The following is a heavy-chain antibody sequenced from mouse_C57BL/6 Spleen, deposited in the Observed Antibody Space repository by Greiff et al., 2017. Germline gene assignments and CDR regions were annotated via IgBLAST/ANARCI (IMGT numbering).Heavy chain of an antibody. CDR3: ARDQGLPRVWFAY. D-gene: IGHD2-2*01. V-gene: IGHV1-76*01. Sequence: QVQLQQSGAELVRPGASVKLSCKASGYTFTDYYINWVKQRPGQGLEWIARIYPGSGNTYYNEKFKGKATLTAEKSSSTAYMQLSSLTSEDSAVYFCARDQGLPRVWFAYWGQGTLVTVSA. J-gene: IGHJ3*01. CDR2: IYPGSGNT. CDR1: GYTFTDYY.